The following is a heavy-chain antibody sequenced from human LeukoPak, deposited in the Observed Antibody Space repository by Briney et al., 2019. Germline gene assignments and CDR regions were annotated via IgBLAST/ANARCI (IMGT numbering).Heavy chain of an antibody. V-gene: IGHV3-30*18. Sequence: PGGSLRLSCAASGFTFSSYGMHWVRQAPGKGLEWVAVISYDGSNKYYADSVKGRFTISRDNSKNTLYPQMNSLRAEDTAVYYCAKDVGDDYDFWSGPHYWGQGIMVTVSS. CDR2: ISYDGSNK. CDR3: AKDVGDDYDFWSGPHY. D-gene: IGHD3-3*01. J-gene: IGHJ3*01. CDR1: GFTFSSYG.